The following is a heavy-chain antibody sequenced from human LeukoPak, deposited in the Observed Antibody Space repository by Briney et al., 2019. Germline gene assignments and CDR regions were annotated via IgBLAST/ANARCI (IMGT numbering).Heavy chain of an antibody. D-gene: IGHD3-16*02. Sequence: ASVKVSCKASGYTFTGYYMHWVRQAPGQGLEWMGWINPNSGGTNYAQKFQGRVTTTRDTSISTAYMELSRLRSDDTAVYYCARDFYDYVWGSYRYAWAYYFDYWGQGTLVTVSS. V-gene: IGHV1-2*02. CDR3: ARDFYDYVWGSYRYAWAYYFDY. CDR1: GYTFTGYY. CDR2: INPNSGGT. J-gene: IGHJ4*02.